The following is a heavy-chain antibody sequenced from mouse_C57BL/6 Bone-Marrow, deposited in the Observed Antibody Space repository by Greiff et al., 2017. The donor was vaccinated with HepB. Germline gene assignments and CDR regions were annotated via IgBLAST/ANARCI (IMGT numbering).Heavy chain of an antibody. Sequence: LEESGAELARPGASVKLSCKASGYTFTSYGISWVKQRTGQGLEWIGEIYPRSGNTYYNEKFKGKATLTADKSSSTAYMELRSLTSEDSAVYFCARSTDYDYDYYAMDYWGQGTSVTVSS. J-gene: IGHJ4*01. CDR1: GYTFTSYG. D-gene: IGHD2-4*01. CDR3: ARSTDYDYDYYAMDY. V-gene: IGHV1-81*01. CDR2: IYPRSGNT.